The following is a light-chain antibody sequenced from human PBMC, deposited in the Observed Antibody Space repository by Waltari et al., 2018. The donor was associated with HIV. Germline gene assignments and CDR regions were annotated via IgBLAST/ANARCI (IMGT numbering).Light chain of an antibody. V-gene: IGKV3-11*01. CDR1: QSVGTY. J-gene: IGKJ4*01. CDR2: DAS. Sequence: EIVLAQSPRTLSLSPGERATLSCRASQSVGTYLAWYQQKPGQAPRLLIYDASKRATGIPARFSGSGSETDFTLTISSLEPEDFAVYYCQQLRNWLTFGGGTKVEIK. CDR3: QQLRNWLT.